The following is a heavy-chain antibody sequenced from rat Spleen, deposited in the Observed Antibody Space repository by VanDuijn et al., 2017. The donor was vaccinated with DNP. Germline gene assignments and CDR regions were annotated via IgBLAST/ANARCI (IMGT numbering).Heavy chain of an antibody. CDR1: GFTFSDYN. V-gene: IGHV5-7*01. CDR3: TREGLRY. D-gene: IGHD4-1*01. Sequence: EVQLVESGGGLVQPGRSLKLSCAASGFTFSDYNMAWVRPAPKKGLEWVATISYDGSRTYYRDSVKGRFTISRDNAKSTLYLQMNSLRSEDTATYYCTREGLRYWGQGDMVSVSS. J-gene: IGHJ2*01. CDR2: ISYDGSRT.